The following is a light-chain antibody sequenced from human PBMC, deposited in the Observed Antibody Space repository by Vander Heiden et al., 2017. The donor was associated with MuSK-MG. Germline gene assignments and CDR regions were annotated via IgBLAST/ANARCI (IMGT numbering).Light chain of an antibody. V-gene: IGKV3-15*01. CDR3: QQYNNWPPMYT. CDR1: QSVSSN. CDR2: GAS. Sequence: EIVMTPSPATLSVSPGERATLSCRASQSVSSNLAWYQQKPGQAPRPLIHGASTRATGIPARFSGSGSGTEFTLTISSLQSEDFAVYYCQQYNNWPPMYTFGQGTKLEIK. J-gene: IGKJ2*01.